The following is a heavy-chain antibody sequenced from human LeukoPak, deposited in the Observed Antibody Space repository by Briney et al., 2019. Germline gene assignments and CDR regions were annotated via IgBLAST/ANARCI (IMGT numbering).Heavy chain of an antibody. CDR2: ISSRGSSI. J-gene: IGHJ6*03. D-gene: IGHD3-9*01. CDR3: ARGPSLTGYYAYYYYYMDV. Sequence: GGSLRLSCAASGLSFSAYEMNWVRQAPGKGLEWVSHISSRGSSIYYADSVKGRFTVSRDNTKNSLYLQMNSLRAEDTAVYYCARGPSLTGYYAYYYYYMDVWGKGTTVTVSS. V-gene: IGHV3-48*03. CDR1: GLSFSAYE.